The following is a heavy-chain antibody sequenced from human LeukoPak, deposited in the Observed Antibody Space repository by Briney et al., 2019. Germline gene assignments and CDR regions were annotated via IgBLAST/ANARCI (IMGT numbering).Heavy chain of an antibody. J-gene: IGHJ4*02. Sequence: GGSLGLSCAASGFTFSSYGMHWVRQAPGKGLEWVAFIRYDGSNKYYADSVKGRFTISRDNSKNTLYLQMNSLRAEDTAVYYCAKDTHDSSGLLDYWGQGTLVTVSS. V-gene: IGHV3-30*02. D-gene: IGHD3-22*01. CDR2: IRYDGSNK. CDR3: AKDTHDSSGLLDY. CDR1: GFTFSSYG.